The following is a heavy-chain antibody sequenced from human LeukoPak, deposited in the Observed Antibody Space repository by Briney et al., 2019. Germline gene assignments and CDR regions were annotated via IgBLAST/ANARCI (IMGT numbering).Heavy chain of an antibody. J-gene: IGHJ4*02. D-gene: IGHD6-25*01. CDR3: ARGGGFSFGAQSGYQLSF. Sequence: ASVKVSCKASGYTFTSYDIHWVRQDPGRGLDYLGWMNPYSGKTDYTQKFQGRLSMTRNTSISTAYLELNSLTSENTAVYSCARGGGFSFGAQSGYQLSFWGQGTLVTVSS. CDR1: GYTFTSYD. V-gene: IGHV1-8*01. CDR2: MNPYSGKT.